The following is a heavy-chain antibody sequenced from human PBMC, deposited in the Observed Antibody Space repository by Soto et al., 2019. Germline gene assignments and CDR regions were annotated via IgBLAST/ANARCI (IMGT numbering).Heavy chain of an antibody. J-gene: IGHJ4*02. CDR1: GFTFDDYA. D-gene: IGHD4-17*01. CDR2: ISWNSGSI. CDR3: AKDIYGDYVNRGYFDY. Sequence: FLRLSCAASGFTFDDYAMHLGRQAPGQGLEWVSGISWNSGSIGYADSVKGRFTISRDNAKNSLYLQMNSLRAEDTALYYCAKDIYGDYVNRGYFDYWGQGTLVTVSS. V-gene: IGHV3-9*01.